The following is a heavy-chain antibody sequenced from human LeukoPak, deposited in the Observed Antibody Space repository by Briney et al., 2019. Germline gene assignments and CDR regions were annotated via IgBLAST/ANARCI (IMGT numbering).Heavy chain of an antibody. J-gene: IGHJ3*01. V-gene: IGHV3-23*01. CDR2: ISGGGTDT. CDR1: GFIFTNYA. D-gene: IGHD3-16*01. Sequence: GGSLRLSCAASGFIFTNYAMSWVRRAPGKGLEWVSGISGGGTDTYYADSVKGRFAISRDRSKSTLSLEMDSLKAEDTALYYCATFVWAERAFDFWGQGTMVTVSS. CDR3: ATFVWAERAFDF.